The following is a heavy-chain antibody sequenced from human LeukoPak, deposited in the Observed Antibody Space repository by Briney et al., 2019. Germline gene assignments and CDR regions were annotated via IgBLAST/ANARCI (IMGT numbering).Heavy chain of an antibody. CDR2: VDPEEGET. CDR1: GYTFTDYY. D-gene: IGHD6-19*01. CDR3: ATVWGIAVAGTSQRKFDY. V-gene: IGHV1-69-2*01. J-gene: IGHJ4*02. Sequence: GATVKISCKVSGYTFTDYYMHWVQQAPGKGLEWMGPVDPEEGETIYAEKFQGRVTITADTSTDTAYMELSSLRSEDTAVYYCATVWGIAVAGTSQRKFDYWGQGTLVTVSS.